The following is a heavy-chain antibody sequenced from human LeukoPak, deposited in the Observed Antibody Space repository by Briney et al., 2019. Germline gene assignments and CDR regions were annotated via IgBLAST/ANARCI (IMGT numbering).Heavy chain of an antibody. CDR2: NNPSGGST. V-gene: IGHV1-46*01. CDR1: GYTFTSYY. Sequence: GASVKVSCKASGYTFTSYYMHWVRQAPGQGLEWMGINNPSGGSTSYAQKFQGRVTMTRDTSTSTVYMELSSLRSEDTAVYYCARDPSPYGGNYYFDYWGQGTLVTVSS. J-gene: IGHJ4*02. CDR3: ARDPSPYGGNYYFDY. D-gene: IGHD4-23*01.